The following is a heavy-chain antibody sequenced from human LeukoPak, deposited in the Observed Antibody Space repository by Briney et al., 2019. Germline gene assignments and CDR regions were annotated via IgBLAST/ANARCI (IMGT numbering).Heavy chain of an antibody. CDR1: GYTFTDYV. J-gene: IGHJ4*02. D-gene: IGHD1-14*01. V-gene: IGHV1-2*02. CDR3: ARDLSTTSNWESDY. CDR2: IKLNSGAT. Sequence: ASVEVSCKTSGYTFTDYVMHWVRQAPGQGLEWMGWIKLNSGATMYAQKFQGRVTMARITSISTAYMEVSRLRSDDTAVYYCARDLSTTSNWESDYWGQGTLVTVSS.